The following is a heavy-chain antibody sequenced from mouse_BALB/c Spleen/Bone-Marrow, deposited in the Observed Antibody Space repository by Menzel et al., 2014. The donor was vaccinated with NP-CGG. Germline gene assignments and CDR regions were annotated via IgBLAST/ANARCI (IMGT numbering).Heavy chain of an antibody. Sequence: VHLVESGPGLVAPSQNLSITCTVSGFSLTNYGVSWVRQPPGKGLEWLGVICGDGSINYHSALISRLGIIKDNSKSQVISRLNSLQIDDTAAYYCAKWDHYGNFYAMDYWGQGTSVTVSS. V-gene: IGHV2-3*01. CDR1: GFSLTNYG. J-gene: IGHJ4*01. CDR3: AKWDHYGNFYAMDY. CDR2: ICGDGSI. D-gene: IGHD2-1*01.